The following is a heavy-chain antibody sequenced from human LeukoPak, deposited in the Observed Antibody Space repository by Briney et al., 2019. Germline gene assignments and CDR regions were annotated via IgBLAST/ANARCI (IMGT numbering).Heavy chain of an antibody. D-gene: IGHD7-27*01. CDR3: ARDGFSGVPLGLA. CDR2: ISSSGSTI. Sequence: AGSLRLSCPASGFTFSSYEMNWVRQAPGTGLEWLSYISSSGSTIYYADSVKGRFTISRDNAKNSLYLQMNSLRAEDTAVYYCARDGFSGVPLGLAWGQGTLVTVSS. J-gene: IGHJ4*02. CDR1: GFTFSSYE. V-gene: IGHV3-48*03.